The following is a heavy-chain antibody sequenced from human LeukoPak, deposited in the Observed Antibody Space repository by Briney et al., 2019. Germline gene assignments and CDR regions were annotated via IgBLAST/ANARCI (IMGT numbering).Heavy chain of an antibody. CDR3: AREPHRGGFDY. J-gene: IGHJ4*02. Sequence: GRSLRLSCAASGFTFSSYGMHWVRQAPGKGLEWVAVIWYDGSNKYYADSVKGRFTISRDNSKNTLYLQMNSLRAEDTAVYYCAREPHRGGFDYWGQGTLVTVSS. CDR1: GFTFSSYG. CDR2: IWYDGSNK. D-gene: IGHD3-10*01. V-gene: IGHV3-33*01.